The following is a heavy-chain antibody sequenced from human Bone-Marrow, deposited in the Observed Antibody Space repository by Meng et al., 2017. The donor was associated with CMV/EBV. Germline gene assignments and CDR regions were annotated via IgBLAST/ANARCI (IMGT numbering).Heavy chain of an antibody. D-gene: IGHD2-15*01. J-gene: IGHJ4*02. CDR3: ARVYCSGGSCSLDY. Sequence: GESLKISCAASGFTFSSYWMHWVRQAPGKGLVWVSRINSDGSSTSYADSVKGRFTISRDNAKNTLYLQMNSLRAEDTAVYYCARVYCSGGSCSLDYWGQGTRVTGYS. CDR2: INSDGSST. V-gene: IGHV3-74*01. CDR1: GFTFSSYW.